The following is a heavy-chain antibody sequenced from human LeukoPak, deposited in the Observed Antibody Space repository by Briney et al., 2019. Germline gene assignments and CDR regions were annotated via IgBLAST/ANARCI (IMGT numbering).Heavy chain of an antibody. CDR2: ISAYNGDT. CDR1: GFTFTNYG. V-gene: IGHV1-18*01. CDR3: ARIAERQLAYFDY. J-gene: IGHJ4*02. Sequence: ASVKVSCKAFGFTFTNYGFTWVRQAPGQGLEWMGWISAYNGDTNYAQKLQGRVTMTTDTSTGTAYMELRSLRSDDTAVYYCARIAERQLAYFDYWGQGTLVTVSS. D-gene: IGHD6-13*01.